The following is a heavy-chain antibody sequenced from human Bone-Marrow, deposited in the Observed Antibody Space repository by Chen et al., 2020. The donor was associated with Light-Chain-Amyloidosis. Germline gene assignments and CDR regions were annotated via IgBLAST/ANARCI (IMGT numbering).Heavy chain of an antibody. Sequence: EVQLVESGGGLVQPGGSLRLSCATSGFNFSSFGMSWVRQAPGTGLEWVSTVSGSTVSTYYEGAVKGRFIISRDNSKSTLYLQMNRLRAGDTAVYFCTRKGGYFDFWGQGSLVTVSS. CDR3: TRKGGYFDF. CDR1: GFNFSSFG. V-gene: IGHV3-23*04. CDR2: VSGSTVST. D-gene: IGHD3-10*01. J-gene: IGHJ4*02.